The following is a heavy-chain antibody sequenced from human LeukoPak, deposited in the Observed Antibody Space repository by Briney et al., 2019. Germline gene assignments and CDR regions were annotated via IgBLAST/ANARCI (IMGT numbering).Heavy chain of an antibody. V-gene: IGHV4-4*09. CDR1: GGSISSYY. CDR3: ARHSGYSYGYTFDY. D-gene: IGHD5-18*01. CDR2: IHTSGST. Sequence: SETLSLTCTVSGGSISSYYWSWIRQPPGKGLEWIGYIHTSGSTNYNPSLKSRVTISVDTSKNQFSLKLSSVTAADTAVYYCARHSGYSYGYTFDYLGQGTLVTVSS. J-gene: IGHJ4*02.